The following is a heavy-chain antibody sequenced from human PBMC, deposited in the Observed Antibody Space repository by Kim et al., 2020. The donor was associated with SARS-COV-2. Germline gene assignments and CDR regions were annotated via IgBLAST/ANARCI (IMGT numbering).Heavy chain of an antibody. Sequence: GGDICYADSVKGRFTISRDNSKNSLYLQMHSLRTEDTALYFCAKDSSGWYDWGQGTLVTVSS. CDR3: AKDSSGWYD. V-gene: IGHV3-43*01. J-gene: IGHJ4*02. D-gene: IGHD6-19*01. CDR2: GGDI.